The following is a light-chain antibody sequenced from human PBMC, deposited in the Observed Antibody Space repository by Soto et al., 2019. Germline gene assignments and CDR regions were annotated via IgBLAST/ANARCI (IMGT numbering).Light chain of an antibody. Sequence: QSALTQPASVSGSPGQSITISCTGTSSDVGGSNYVSWYQQHPGTAPKLMIYDVHNRPSGLSNRFSGSKSGNTASLTISGLQAEDEADYYCSSYRSGSTLVFGGGTKLTVL. V-gene: IGLV2-14*01. CDR1: SSDVGGSNY. CDR2: DVH. CDR3: SSYRSGSTLV. J-gene: IGLJ2*01.